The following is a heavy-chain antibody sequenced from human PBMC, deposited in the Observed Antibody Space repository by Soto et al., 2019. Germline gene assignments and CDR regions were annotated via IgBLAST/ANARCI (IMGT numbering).Heavy chain of an antibody. V-gene: IGHV3-23*01. J-gene: IGHJ4*02. D-gene: IGHD3-10*01. CDR2: ISGSGGST. CDR3: AKDRVVRGVIPVYFDY. CDR1: GFTFSSYA. Sequence: GGSPRLSSAASGFTFSSYAMSWVRQAPGKGLEWVSAISGSGGSTYYADSVKGRFTISRDNSKNTLYLQMNSLRAEDTAVYYCAKDRVVRGVIPVYFDYWGQGTLGTVSS.